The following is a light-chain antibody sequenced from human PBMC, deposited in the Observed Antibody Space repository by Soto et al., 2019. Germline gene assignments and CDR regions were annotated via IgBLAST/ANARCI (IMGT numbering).Light chain of an antibody. CDR2: EGS. V-gene: IGLV2-23*01. Sequence: QSALTQPASVSGSPGQSFTISCPETSGDVGSYNLVSWYQQHPGKAPKLMIYEGSKRPSGVSNRFSGSKSGNTASLTISGLQAEDEADYYCCSYAGSSTVVFGGGTKLTVL. CDR3: CSYAGSSTVV. J-gene: IGLJ2*01. CDR1: SGDVGSYNL.